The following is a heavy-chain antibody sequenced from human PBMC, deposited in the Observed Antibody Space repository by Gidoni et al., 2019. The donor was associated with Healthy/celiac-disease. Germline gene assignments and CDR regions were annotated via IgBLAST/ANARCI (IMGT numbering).Heavy chain of an antibody. D-gene: IGHD5-18*01. V-gene: IGHV4-31*03. CDR3: ARLLSIRGYSYGYADY. Sequence: PGLVKPPQTLSLTCTVSGGSISSGGYYWSCIRQHPGKGLEWIGYIYYSGSTYYNPSIKSRVTISVDTSTNQFSLKLSSVTAADTAVYYGARLLSIRGYSYGYADYWGQGTLVTVSS. J-gene: IGHJ4*02. CDR1: GGSISSGGYY. CDR2: IYYSGST.